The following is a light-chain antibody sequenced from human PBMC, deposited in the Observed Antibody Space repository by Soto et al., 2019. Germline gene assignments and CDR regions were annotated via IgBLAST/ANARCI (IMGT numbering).Light chain of an antibody. CDR2: DVS. Sequence: QSVLTQPASVSGSPGQSITISWTGTSRDVGGYNYVSWYQQHPGKAPKLMIYDVSNRPSGVSNRFSGSKSGNTASLSISGLQAEDEADYYCSSYTSSSTRVFGTGTKVTVL. V-gene: IGLV2-14*01. CDR3: SSYTSSSTRV. CDR1: SRDVGGYNY. J-gene: IGLJ1*01.